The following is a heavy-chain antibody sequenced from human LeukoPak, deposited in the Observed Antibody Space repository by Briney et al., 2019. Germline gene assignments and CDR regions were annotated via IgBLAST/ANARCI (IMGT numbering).Heavy chain of an antibody. CDR3: AKDSSGYGDSGFDY. J-gene: IGHJ4*02. Sequence: GGSLRLSWAASGFTFDDYAMHWVRQAPGKGLEWVSGVTWKGGEIGYADSGKGRLTISRDNAKKSLYLEMDSLRPEDTALYYCAKDSSGYGDSGFDYWGQVILVTVSS. D-gene: IGHD4-17*01. CDR2: VTWKGGEI. V-gene: IGHV3-9*01. CDR1: GFTFDDYA.